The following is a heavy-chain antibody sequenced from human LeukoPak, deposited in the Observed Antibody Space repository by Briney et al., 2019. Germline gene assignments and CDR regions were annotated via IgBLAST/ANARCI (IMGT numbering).Heavy chain of an antibody. CDR1: GYTFSSYW. CDR2: IYPGDSDT. CDR3: ARLLGQAYGSGSFDY. V-gene: IGHV5-51*01. Sequence: GESLKISFKGSGYTFSSYWIGWVRQMPGKGLEWMGIIYPGDSDTRYSPSFQGQVTISADKSISTAYLQWSSLKASDTAMYYCARLLGQAYGSGSFDYWGQGTLVTVSS. D-gene: IGHD6-19*01. J-gene: IGHJ4*02.